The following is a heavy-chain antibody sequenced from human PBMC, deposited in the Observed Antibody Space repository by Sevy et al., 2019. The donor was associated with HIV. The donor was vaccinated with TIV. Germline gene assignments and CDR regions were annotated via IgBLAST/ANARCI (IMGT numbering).Heavy chain of an antibody. CDR1: GGSISAYY. Sequence: SETLSLTCTVSGGSISAYYWSWIRQPPGKGLEWIGYIHYTGNTKYNPSLESRVTISVDTSKNQFSLKLSSVTAADTAIYYCARAAPVRSGDDSLNWFAPWGQGTLVTVSS. D-gene: IGHD5-12*01. J-gene: IGHJ5*02. CDR3: ARAAPVRSGDDSLNWFAP. V-gene: IGHV4-59*01. CDR2: IHYTGNT.